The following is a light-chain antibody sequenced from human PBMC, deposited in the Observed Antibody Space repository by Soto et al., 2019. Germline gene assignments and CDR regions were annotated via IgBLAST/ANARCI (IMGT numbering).Light chain of an antibody. Sequence: QPVLTQSPSASASLGASVKLTCTLSSGHSSYAIAWHQQQPEEGPRYLMNLNSDGSHTKGDGIPDRFSGSSSGAERYLTISSLQSEDEADYYCQTWGTGIHVFGTGTKLTVL. CDR3: QTWGTGIHV. CDR2: LNSDGSH. J-gene: IGLJ1*01. V-gene: IGLV4-69*01. CDR1: SGHSSYA.